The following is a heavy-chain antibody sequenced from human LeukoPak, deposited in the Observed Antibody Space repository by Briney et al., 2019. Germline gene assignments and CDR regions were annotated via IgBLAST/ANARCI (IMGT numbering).Heavy chain of an antibody. CDR3: ATPTYPAY. J-gene: IGHJ4*02. Sequence: ASVKVSCKASGGTCISYASSWGRQAPGQGLEWMGGIIPIFGTANYAQKFQGRVTITADESTSTAYMELSSLRSEDTAVYYCATPTYPAYWGQGTLVTVSS. CDR1: GGTCISYA. V-gene: IGHV1-69*13. CDR2: IIPIFGTA. D-gene: IGHD2-2*01.